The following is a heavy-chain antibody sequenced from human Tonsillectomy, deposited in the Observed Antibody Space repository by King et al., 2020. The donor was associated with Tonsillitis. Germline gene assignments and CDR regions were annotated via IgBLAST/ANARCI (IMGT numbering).Heavy chain of an antibody. CDR3: VRDFRDSSGTTGWFDP. D-gene: IGHD3-22*01. J-gene: IGHJ5*02. CDR2: ISSSSSYI. V-gene: IGHV3-21*01. Sequence: VQLVEAGGGLVKPGGSLRLSCAASGFTFSSYSMNWVRQAPGKGLEWVSSISSSSSYIYSADSVKGRFTISRDNAKNSQYLQMNSRRAEDTAVYYCVRDFRDSSGTTGWFDPWGQGTLVTVSS. CDR1: GFTFSSYS.